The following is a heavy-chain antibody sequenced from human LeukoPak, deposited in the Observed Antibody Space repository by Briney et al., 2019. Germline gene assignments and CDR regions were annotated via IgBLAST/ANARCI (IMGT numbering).Heavy chain of an antibody. CDR1: GFTFSSYA. J-gene: IGHJ4*02. CDR3: AKSPYGGNAQYYFDY. V-gene: IGHV3-23*01. D-gene: IGHD4-23*01. Sequence: GGSLRLSCAASGFTFSSYAMSWVRQAPGKGLEWVSAISGSGGSTYYADSVKGRFTISRDNSKNTLYLQMNSLRAEDTAVYYCAKSPYGGNAQYYFDYWGQGTLVTVSS. CDR2: ISGSGGST.